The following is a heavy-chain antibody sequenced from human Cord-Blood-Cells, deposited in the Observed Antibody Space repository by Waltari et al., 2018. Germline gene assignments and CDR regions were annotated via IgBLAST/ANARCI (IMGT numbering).Heavy chain of an antibody. V-gene: IGHV1-8*01. CDR2: MNPNSGNT. CDR3: ARVKNYYGSGSYYNVYY. J-gene: IGHJ4*02. D-gene: IGHD3-10*01. CDR1: GYTFTSYD. Sequence: QVQLVQSGAEVKKPGASVKVSCKASGYTFTSYDINWVRQATGQGLEWMGWMNPNSGNTGDAQKFQGRVTMTRNTSISTAYMELSSLRSEDTAVYYCARVKNYYGSGSYYNVYYWGQGTLVTVSS.